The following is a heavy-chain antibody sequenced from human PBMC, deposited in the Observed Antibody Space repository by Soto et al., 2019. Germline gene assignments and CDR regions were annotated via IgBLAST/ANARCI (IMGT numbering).Heavy chain of an antibody. D-gene: IGHD3-3*01. J-gene: IGHJ4*02. CDR2: INPSGGST. CDR1: GYTFTSYY. Sequence: ASGKVSCKASGYTFTSYYMHWVRQAPGQGLEWMGIINPSGGSTSYAQKFQGRVTMTRDTSTSTVYMELSSLRSEDTAVYYCARDPDYDFWSGSSSGIDYWGQGTLVTVSS. CDR3: ARDPDYDFWSGSSSGIDY. V-gene: IGHV1-46*01.